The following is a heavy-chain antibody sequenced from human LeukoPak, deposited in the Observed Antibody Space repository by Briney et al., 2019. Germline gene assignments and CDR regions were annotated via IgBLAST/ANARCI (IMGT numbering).Heavy chain of an antibody. V-gene: IGHV4-38-2*02. D-gene: IGHD1-26*01. CDR2: IYHSGST. J-gene: IGHJ4*02. Sequence: SETLSLTCTVSGYSISSGYYWGWIRQPPGKGLEWIGSIYHSGSTYYNPSLKSRVTISVDTSKNQFSLKLSSVTAADTAVYYCARVGGLVGAKFDYWGQGTLVTVSS. CDR3: ARVGGLVGAKFDY. CDR1: GYSISSGYY.